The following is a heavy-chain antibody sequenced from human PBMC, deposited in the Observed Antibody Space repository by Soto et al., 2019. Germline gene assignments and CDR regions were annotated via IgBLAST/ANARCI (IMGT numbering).Heavy chain of an antibody. CDR2: ISSSSGYT. CDR1: GFTFSDYY. J-gene: IGHJ4*02. Sequence: SGGSLRLSCAASGFTFSDYYMSWIRQAPGKGLEWVSYISSSSGYTNYADSVKGRFTISRDNAKNLLYLQMNSLRAEDTAVYYCAKEYGRLDYWGQGTLVTVSS. V-gene: IGHV3-11*06. D-gene: IGHD4-17*01. CDR3: AKEYGRLDY.